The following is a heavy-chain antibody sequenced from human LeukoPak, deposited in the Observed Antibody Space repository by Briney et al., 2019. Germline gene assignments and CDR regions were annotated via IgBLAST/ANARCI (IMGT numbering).Heavy chain of an antibody. CDR1: GGSISSGGYS. CDR2: IYHSGST. CDR3: ARNGDYRYGMDV. J-gene: IGHJ6*02. D-gene: IGHD4-17*01. Sequence: SEILSLTCAVSGGSISSGGYSWSWIRQPPGKGLEWIGYIYHSGSTYYNPSLKSRVTISVDRSKNQFSLKLSSVTAADTAVYYCARNGDYRYGMDVWGQGTTVTVSS. V-gene: IGHV4-30-2*01.